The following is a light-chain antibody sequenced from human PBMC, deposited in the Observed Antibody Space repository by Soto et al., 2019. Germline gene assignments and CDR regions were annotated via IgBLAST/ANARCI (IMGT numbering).Light chain of an antibody. V-gene: IGKV1-9*01. CDR3: QQPNSFPIT. J-gene: IGKJ5*01. Sequence: DIQLTQAPSFLSASAGDRVSITCRASQAISSYLAWYQQKPGRAPKLLIYAASTLQSGVPPRFSGSGSGTEFTLTITSLQPEDFATYYCQQPNSFPITFGQGTRLELK. CDR2: AAS. CDR1: QAISSY.